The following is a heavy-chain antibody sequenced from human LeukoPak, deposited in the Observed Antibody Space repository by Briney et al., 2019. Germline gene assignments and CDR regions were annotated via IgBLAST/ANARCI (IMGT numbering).Heavy chain of an antibody. CDR1: GGSISSGDYY. D-gene: IGHD6-6*01. CDR3: ARVSYSSSSPFDY. Sequence: SQTLSLTGTVSGGSISSGDYYWSWIRQPPGKGLEWIGYIYYSGSTYYNPSLKSRVTISVDTSKNQFPLKLSSVTAADTAVYYCARVSYSSSSPFDYWGQGTLVTVSS. V-gene: IGHV4-30-4*01. J-gene: IGHJ4*02. CDR2: IYYSGST.